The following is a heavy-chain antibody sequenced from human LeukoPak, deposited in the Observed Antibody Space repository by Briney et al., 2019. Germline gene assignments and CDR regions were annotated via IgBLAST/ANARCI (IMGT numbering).Heavy chain of an antibody. Sequence: GASVKVSCKASRYTSTSHLIHWVRQATGQGLEWMGWMNPNSGNTGYAQKFQDRVTMTRNTSISTAFMELSSLRSEDTAVYYCARVIVGAAYFDYWGQGTLVTVSS. J-gene: IGHJ4*02. CDR2: MNPNSGNT. CDR1: RYTSTSHL. CDR3: ARVIVGAAYFDY. V-gene: IGHV1-8*02. D-gene: IGHD1-26*01.